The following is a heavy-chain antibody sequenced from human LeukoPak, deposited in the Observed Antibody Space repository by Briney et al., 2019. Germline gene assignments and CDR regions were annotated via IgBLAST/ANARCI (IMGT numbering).Heavy chain of an antibody. J-gene: IGHJ4*02. D-gene: IGHD3-10*01. V-gene: IGHV3-7*01. CDR1: GFTFSSYW. Sequence: PGGSLRLSCAASGFTFSSYWMSWVRQAPGKGLEWVANIKQDGSEKYYVDSVKGRFTISRDNAKNSLYLQMNSLRAEDTAVYYCARAKTYYYGSGIGYWGQGTLVTVSS. CDR3: ARAKTYYYGSGIGY. CDR2: IKQDGSEK.